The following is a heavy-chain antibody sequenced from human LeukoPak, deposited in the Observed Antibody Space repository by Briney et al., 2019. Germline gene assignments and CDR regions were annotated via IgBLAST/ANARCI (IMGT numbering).Heavy chain of an antibody. CDR1: GGTFSSYA. CDR3: ATNSGSYHSDAFDI. J-gene: IGHJ3*02. D-gene: IGHD3-10*01. Sequence: GASVKVSCKTSGGTFSSYAITWVRQAPGQGLEWMGAIIPMFGTTNKAQKFQDRVAITADKSTGSAYMELFSLRSEDTAVYYCATNSGSYHSDAFDIWGQGTVVTVAS. V-gene: IGHV1-69*06. CDR2: IIPMFGTT.